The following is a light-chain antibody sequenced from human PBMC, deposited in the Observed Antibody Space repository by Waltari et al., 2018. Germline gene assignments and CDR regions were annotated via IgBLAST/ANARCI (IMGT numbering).Light chain of an antibody. CDR1: RGISNW. V-gene: IGKV1-12*01. CDR3: QHANSCPPT. J-gene: IGKJ2*01. CDR2: AAS. Sequence: DIQMTQSPTSVSASVGDRVTITCRASRGISNWLAWYQQKSGQAPKLLIDAASNLQSGVPSRFSGSGAATDFTLTINSLQPEDFATYYCQHANSCPPTFGQGTKVEIK.